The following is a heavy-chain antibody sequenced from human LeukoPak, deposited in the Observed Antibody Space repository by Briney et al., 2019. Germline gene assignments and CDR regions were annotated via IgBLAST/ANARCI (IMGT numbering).Heavy chain of an antibody. Sequence: GGSLRLSCAASGFTVSSNYMSWVRQAPGKGLEWVSVIYSGGTTYYADSVKGRFTISRDNSKNTLYLQMNSLRAEDTAVYYCARGVEPLAANTLAYWGQGTLVTVSS. D-gene: IGHD1-14*01. CDR2: IYSGGTT. CDR1: GFTVSSNY. CDR3: ARGVEPLAANTLAY. J-gene: IGHJ4*02. V-gene: IGHV3-53*01.